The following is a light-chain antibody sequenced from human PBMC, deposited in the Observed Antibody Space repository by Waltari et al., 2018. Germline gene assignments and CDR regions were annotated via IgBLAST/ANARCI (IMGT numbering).Light chain of an antibody. J-gene: IGKJ1*01. CDR1: QSISKY. V-gene: IGKV3-20*01. CDR2: AAS. Sequence: VLTQSPGTLSLSPGDTATLSCRASQSISKYLVWYQQRPGHAPRLLIYAASTRATGVPDRFSGSGYGTDFTLTISRLEPEDFAVYYCQNHERLPAAFGQGTKVEIK. CDR3: QNHERLPAA.